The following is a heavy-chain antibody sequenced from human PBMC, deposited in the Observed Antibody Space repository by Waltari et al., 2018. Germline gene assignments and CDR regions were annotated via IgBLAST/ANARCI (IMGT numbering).Heavy chain of an antibody. Sequence: EVQLVESGGGLVQPGGSLRLSCAASGFDFSSYSMNWVRQAPGKGLEWVSYITRNSVKNYADPVRGRFTISRDNTKNSLYLQMNSLRAEDTAVYFCARDLSDQQVSDYFDLWGQGALVTVSS. CDR1: GFDFSSYS. CDR3: ARDLSDQQVSDYFDL. D-gene: IGHD2-2*01. J-gene: IGHJ4*02. CDR2: ITRNSVK. V-gene: IGHV3-48*04.